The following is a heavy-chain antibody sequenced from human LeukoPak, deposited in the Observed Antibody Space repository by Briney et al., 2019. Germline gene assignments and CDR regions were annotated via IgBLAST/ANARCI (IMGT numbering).Heavy chain of an antibody. V-gene: IGHV3-30*18. D-gene: IGHD3-22*01. CDR2: ISYDGSNK. CDR1: GFTFSSYG. J-gene: IGHJ4*02. Sequence: GGSLRLSCAASGFTFSSYGMHWVRQAPGKGLEWVAVISYDGSNKYYADSVKGRFTISRDNSKNTLYLQMNSLRAEDTAVYYCAKDLIPYYDSSVGTDYWGQGTLVTVSS. CDR3: AKDLIPYYDSSVGTDY.